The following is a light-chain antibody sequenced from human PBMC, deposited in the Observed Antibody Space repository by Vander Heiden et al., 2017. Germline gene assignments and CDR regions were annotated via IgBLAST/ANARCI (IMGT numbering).Light chain of an antibody. V-gene: IGKV3-11*01. J-gene: IGKJ1*01. CDR1: QSVSSY. CDR3: QQCCNWPPA. CDR2: DAS. Sequence: EIVLTQSPATLSLSPGERATLSCRASQSVSSYLAWYQQKPGQAPRLLIYDASNRATGIPARFSGSGSGTDFTLTISSLEPEDFAVYYCQQCCNWPPAFGQGTKVXIK.